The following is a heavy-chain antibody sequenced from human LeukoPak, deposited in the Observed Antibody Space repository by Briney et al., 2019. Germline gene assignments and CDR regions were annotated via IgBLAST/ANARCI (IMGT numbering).Heavy chain of an antibody. CDR1: GFTFSGYW. Sequence: PGGSLRLSCVGSGFTFSGYWMNWVRQAPGRGLEWVAKIEEDGSAKYYMDSVKGRFSIYRDNAKNSLYLQMYSLRAEDTAMYYCVRAGQLNYWGQGTLVTVSS. D-gene: IGHD6-13*01. J-gene: IGHJ4*02. V-gene: IGHV3-7*05. CDR3: VRAGQLNY. CDR2: IEEDGSAK.